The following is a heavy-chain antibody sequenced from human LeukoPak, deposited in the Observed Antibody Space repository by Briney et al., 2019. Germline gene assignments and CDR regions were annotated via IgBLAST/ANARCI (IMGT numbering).Heavy chain of an antibody. V-gene: IGHV3-23*01. J-gene: IGHJ4*02. CDR3: ATDMIVVVTVDY. CDR2: ISGSGGST. D-gene: IGHD3-22*01. Sequence: TGGSLRLSCAASGFTFSSYAMSWVRQAPGKGLEWVSAISGSGGSTYYADSVKGRFTISRDNPKNTLYLQMNSLRAEDTAVYYCATDMIVVVTVDYWGQGTLVTVSS. CDR1: GFTFSSYA.